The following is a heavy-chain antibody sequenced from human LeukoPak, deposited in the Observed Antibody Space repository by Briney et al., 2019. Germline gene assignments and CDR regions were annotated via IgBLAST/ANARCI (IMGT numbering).Heavy chain of an antibody. D-gene: IGHD5-18*01. CDR3: ARSMVTWTYYYYGMDV. V-gene: IGHV3-30*04. CDR1: GFTFSSYA. CDR2: ISYDGSNK. J-gene: IGHJ6*02. Sequence: GRPLRLSCAASGFTFSSYAMHWVRQAPGKGLEWVAVISYDGSNKYYADSVKGRFTISRDNSKNTLYLQMNSLRAEDTAVYYCARSMVTWTYYYYGMDVWGQGTTVTVSS.